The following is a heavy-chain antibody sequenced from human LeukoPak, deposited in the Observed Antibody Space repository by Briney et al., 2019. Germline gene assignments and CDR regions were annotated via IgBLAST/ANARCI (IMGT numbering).Heavy chain of an antibody. D-gene: IGHD1-26*01. CDR3: AKESGSYGYYFDY. Sequence: QTGGYLRLSCAASGFTFSSYGMHWVRQAPGKGLEWVAVISYDGSNKYYADSVKGRFTISRDNSKNTLYLQMNSLRAEDTAVYYCAKESGSYGYYFDYWGQGTLVTVSS. CDR1: GFTFSSYG. V-gene: IGHV3-30*18. J-gene: IGHJ4*02. CDR2: ISYDGSNK.